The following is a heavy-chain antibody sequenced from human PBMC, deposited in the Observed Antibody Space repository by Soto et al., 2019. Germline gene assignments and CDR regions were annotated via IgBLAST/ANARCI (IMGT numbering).Heavy chain of an antibody. CDR2: IYTSGST. V-gene: IGHV4-4*07. J-gene: IGHJ4*02. CDR1: GGSMNSYY. Sequence: PSESLSLTCTVSGGSMNSYYWSWIRQPAGKGLEWIGRIYTSGSTNYNPSLKSRVTMSVDTSKNQFSLKLSSVTAADTAVYYCARACSSNSCYDVFDYWGQGTLVTVSS. CDR3: ARACSSNSCYDVFDY. D-gene: IGHD2-2*01.